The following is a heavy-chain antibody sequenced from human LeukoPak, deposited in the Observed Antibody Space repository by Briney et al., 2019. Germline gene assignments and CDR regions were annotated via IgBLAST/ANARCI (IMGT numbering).Heavy chain of an antibody. Sequence: GGSLRLSCAASGFTFSSYAMSWVRQAPGKGLEWVPGISGSGGSTYYADSVKGRFTISRDNSKNTLYVQMNSLRAEDTAVYYCAKGHRATAGNYFDYWGQGTLVTDSS. V-gene: IGHV3-23*01. D-gene: IGHD6-13*01. J-gene: IGHJ4*02. CDR1: GFTFSSYA. CDR3: AKGHRATAGNYFDY. CDR2: ISGSGGST.